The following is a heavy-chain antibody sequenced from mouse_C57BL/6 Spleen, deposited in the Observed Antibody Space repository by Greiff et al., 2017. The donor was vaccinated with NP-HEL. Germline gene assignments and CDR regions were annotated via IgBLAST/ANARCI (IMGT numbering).Heavy chain of an antibody. V-gene: IGHV1-15*01. Sequence: QVQLQQSGAELVRPGASVTLSCKASGYTFTDYEMHWVKQTPVHGLEWIGAIDPETGGTAYTQKFKGKAILTADKSSSTAYMELRSLTSEDSAVYYGTGSKGGDYAMDYWGQGTSVTVSS. CDR2: IDPETGGT. CDR1: GYTFTDYE. J-gene: IGHJ4*01. CDR3: TGSKGGDYAMDY.